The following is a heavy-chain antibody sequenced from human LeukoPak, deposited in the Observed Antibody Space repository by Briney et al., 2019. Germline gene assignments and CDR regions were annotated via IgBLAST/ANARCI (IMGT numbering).Heavy chain of an antibody. CDR2: INPNSGGT. Sequence: ASVKVSCKASGYTFTGYYMHWVRQAPGQGLGWMGRINPNSGGTNYAQKFQGRVTMTRDTSISTAYMELSRLRSDDTAVYYCTRGFSGYSYGSEYWGQGTLVTVSS. J-gene: IGHJ4*02. D-gene: IGHD5-18*01. CDR3: TRGFSGYSYGSEY. V-gene: IGHV1-2*06. CDR1: GYTFTGYY.